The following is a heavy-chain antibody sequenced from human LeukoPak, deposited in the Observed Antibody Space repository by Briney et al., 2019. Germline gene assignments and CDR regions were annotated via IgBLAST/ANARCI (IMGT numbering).Heavy chain of an antibody. D-gene: IGHD1-14*01. CDR2: LSSSGGNP. CDR1: GFTFGNYA. Sequence: TGGSLRLSCAASGFTFGNYAMNWVRQAPGKGLEWVSSLSSSGGNPNYADSVKGRFTISRDNSKNTLFLQMNSLRAEDTAVYYCARVEVSRGAFDIWGQGTMVTVSS. J-gene: IGHJ3*02. V-gene: IGHV3-23*01. CDR3: ARVEVSRGAFDI.